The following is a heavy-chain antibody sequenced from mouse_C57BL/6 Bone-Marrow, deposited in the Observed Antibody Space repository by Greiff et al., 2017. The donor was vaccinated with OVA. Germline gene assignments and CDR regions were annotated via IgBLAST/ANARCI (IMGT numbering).Heavy chain of an antibody. J-gene: IGHJ4*01. D-gene: IGHD2-5*01. Sequence: QLQQSGAELVKPGASVKLSCKASGYTFTEYTIHWVKQRSGQGLEWIGWFYPGSGSIKYNEKFKDKATLTADKSSSTVYMELSRLTSEDSAVYFCARHEGGAYYSNFYAMDYWGQGTSVTVSS. V-gene: IGHV1-62-2*01. CDR3: ARHEGGAYYSNFYAMDY. CDR2: FYPGSGSI. CDR1: GYTFTEYT.